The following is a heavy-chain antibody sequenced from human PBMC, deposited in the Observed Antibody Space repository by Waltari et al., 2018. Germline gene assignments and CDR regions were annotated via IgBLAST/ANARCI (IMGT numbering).Heavy chain of an antibody. CDR3: ARHRGGWELLPHDNDAFDI. D-gene: IGHD1-26*01. J-gene: IGHJ3*02. CDR2: IYYSGST. V-gene: IGHV4-59*08. Sequence: SGGSISSYYWSWIRQPPGKGLEWIGYIYYSGSTNYDPSLKSRVTISVDTSKTQFTLTLSFVTAADTAVYYCARHRGGWELLPHDNDAFDIWGQGTMVTVSS. CDR1: GGSISSYY.